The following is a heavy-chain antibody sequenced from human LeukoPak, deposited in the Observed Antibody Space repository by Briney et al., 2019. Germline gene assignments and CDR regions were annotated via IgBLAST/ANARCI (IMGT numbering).Heavy chain of an antibody. J-gene: IGHJ4*02. Sequence: GGSLRLSCGVSGFTFSSYELNWVRQAPGKGLEWVSYISRSGTTTLYADSVKGRFTISRDNAKNSLYLQMNSLRAEDTAVYYCTRDQYGDYSFDYWGQGTLVTVSS. CDR1: GFTFSSYE. CDR2: ISRSGTTT. CDR3: TRDQYGDYSFDY. D-gene: IGHD4-17*01. V-gene: IGHV3-48*03.